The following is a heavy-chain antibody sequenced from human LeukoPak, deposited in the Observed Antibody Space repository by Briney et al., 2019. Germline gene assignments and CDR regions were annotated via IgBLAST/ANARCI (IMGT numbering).Heavy chain of an antibody. D-gene: IGHD2-2*01. Sequence: GGSLRLSCAASGFTFDDYGMSLVRQAPGKGLEWVSGINWNGGSTGYADSVKGRFTISRDNAKNSLYLQMNSLRAEDTALYYCASKEYQLLPFDYWGQGTLVTVSS. CDR2: INWNGGST. V-gene: IGHV3-20*04. J-gene: IGHJ4*02. CDR3: ASKEYQLLPFDY. CDR1: GFTFDDYG.